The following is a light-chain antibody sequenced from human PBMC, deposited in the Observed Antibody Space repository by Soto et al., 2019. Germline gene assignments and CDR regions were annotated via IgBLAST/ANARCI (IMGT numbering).Light chain of an antibody. CDR1: QSVSSSY. CDR3: QQYGSPPFT. J-gene: IGKJ3*01. Sequence: EIVLTQSPGTLSLSPGERATLSCRASQSVSSSYLAWYQQKPGQAPRLLIYGASSRATGIPDRFSGSGSGTDFTLTISRLELEDFAGYFCQQYGSPPFTFGPGTKVDIK. CDR2: GAS. V-gene: IGKV3-20*01.